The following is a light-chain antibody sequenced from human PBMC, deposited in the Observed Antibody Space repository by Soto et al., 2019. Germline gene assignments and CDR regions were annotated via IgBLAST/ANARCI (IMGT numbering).Light chain of an antibody. CDR2: AES. CDR3: QQLNSYPFMYT. V-gene: IGKV1-9*01. CDR1: QGISSY. J-gene: IGKJ2*01. Sequence: IQLTQSPSSLSASVGDRVTITCRASQGISSYLAWYQQKPGKAPKLLIYAESTLQSGVPSRFSGSGSGTDFTLTISSLQPEDFATYYCQQLNSYPFMYTFGQGTKLEIK.